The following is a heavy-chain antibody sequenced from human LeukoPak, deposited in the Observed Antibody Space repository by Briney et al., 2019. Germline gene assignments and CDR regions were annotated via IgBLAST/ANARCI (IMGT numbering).Heavy chain of an antibody. CDR2: ISSSGSTI. J-gene: IGHJ4*02. V-gene: IGHV3-48*03. CDR3: ARALTDFDY. CDR1: GFTFSSYE. Sequence: GGSLRLSCAASGFTFSSYEMNWVRQAPGKGLEWVSYISSSGSTIYYADSVKGRFTISRDNAKNSLCLQMNSLRAEDTAVYYCARALTDFDYWGQGTLVTVSS.